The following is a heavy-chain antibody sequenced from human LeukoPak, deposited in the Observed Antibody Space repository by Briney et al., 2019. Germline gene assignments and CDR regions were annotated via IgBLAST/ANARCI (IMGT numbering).Heavy chain of an antibody. Sequence: GGSLRLSCAASGFTFSSYGMHWVRQAPGKGLEWVAVISYDGSNKYYADSVKGRFTISRDNSKNTLYLQMNSLRAEDTAVYYCALRGIAVAGTRVFDYWGQGTLVTVSS. D-gene: IGHD6-19*01. CDR2: ISYDGSNK. V-gene: IGHV3-30*03. J-gene: IGHJ4*02. CDR3: ALRGIAVAGTRVFDY. CDR1: GFTFSSYG.